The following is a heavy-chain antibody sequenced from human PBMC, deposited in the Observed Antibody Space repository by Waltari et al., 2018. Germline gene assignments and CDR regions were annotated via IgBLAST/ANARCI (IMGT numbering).Heavy chain of an antibody. J-gene: IGHJ4*02. CDR2: IYHSGGT. CDR1: GSSISSGYY. V-gene: IGHV4-38-2*01. CDR3: ARLLRGVISYFDY. Sequence: QVQLQESGPGLVKPSETLSLTCAVSGSSISSGYYWGWIRQPPGKGLEWIGSIYHSGGTYSNPSLKRRVTISVDTSKNQFSLKRSSVTAADTAVYYCARLLRGVISYFDYWGQGTLVTVSS. D-gene: IGHD3-10*01.